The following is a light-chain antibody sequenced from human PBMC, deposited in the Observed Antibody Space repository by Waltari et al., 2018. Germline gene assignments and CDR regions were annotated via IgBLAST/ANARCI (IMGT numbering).Light chain of an antibody. V-gene: IGLV1-44*01. CDR2: RSD. Sequence: QSVLTQPPSASGTPGQRVTISCSGSSSNIGDNVVNWYQQLPGQAPTLLIYRSDQRHSGGPGRFSGSKSGTIASLAISGLQSADEGDYYCAAWDDSLHGHWVFGGGTKVTVL. CDR1: SSNIGDNV. J-gene: IGLJ3*02. CDR3: AAWDDSLHGHWV.